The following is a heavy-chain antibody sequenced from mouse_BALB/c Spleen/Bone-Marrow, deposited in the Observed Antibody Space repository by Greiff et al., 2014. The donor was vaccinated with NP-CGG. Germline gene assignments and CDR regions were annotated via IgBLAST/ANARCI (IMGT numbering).Heavy chain of an antibody. V-gene: IGHV5-12-2*01. Sequence: VQLKQSGGGLVQPGGSLKLSCAASGFTFRSYTMSWVRQTPEKRLEWVAYISNGGGSTYYPDTVKGRFTISRDNAKNTLYLQMSSLKSEDTAMYYCARGIYYYGSSCAYWGQGTLVTVSA. CDR1: GFTFRSYT. D-gene: IGHD1-1*01. CDR3: ARGIYYYGSSCAY. CDR2: ISNGGGST. J-gene: IGHJ3*01.